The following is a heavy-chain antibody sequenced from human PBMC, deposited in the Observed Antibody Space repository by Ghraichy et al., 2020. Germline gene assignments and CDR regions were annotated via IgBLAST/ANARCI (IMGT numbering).Heavy chain of an antibody. J-gene: IGHJ3*02. D-gene: IGHD1-26*01. V-gene: IGHV3-9*01. CDR2: ISWNSGSI. Sequence: GGSLRLSCAASGFTFDDYAMHWVRQAPGKGLEWVSGISWNSGSIGYADSVKGRFTISRDNAKNSLYLQMNSLRAEDTALYYCAKDICPGAKSCHAFDIWGQGTMVTVSS. CDR1: GFTFDDYA. CDR3: AKDICPGAKSCHAFDI.